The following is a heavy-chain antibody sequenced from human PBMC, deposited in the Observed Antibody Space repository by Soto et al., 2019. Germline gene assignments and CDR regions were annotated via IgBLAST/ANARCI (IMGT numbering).Heavy chain of an antibody. Sequence: GGSLRLSCAASGFTFSSYAMSWVRQAPGKGLEWVSAISGSGGSTYYADSVKGRFTISRDNSKNTLYLQMNSLRDEDTAVYYCARERRFVEWLISTVMDVWAKGTTVTVCS. CDR3: ARERRFVEWLISTVMDV. CDR2: ISGSGGST. CDR1: GFTFSSYA. V-gene: IGHV3-23*01. J-gene: IGHJ6*04. D-gene: IGHD3-3*01.